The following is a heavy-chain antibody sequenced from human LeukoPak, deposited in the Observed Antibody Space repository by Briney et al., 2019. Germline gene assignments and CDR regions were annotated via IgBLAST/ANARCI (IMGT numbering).Heavy chain of an antibody. CDR3: AKDYRYYGSGSHMDV. Sequence: GGSLRLSCAASGFTFSSYAMHWVRQAPGKGLEWVAFIRYDGSNKYYADSVKGRFTISRDNSKNTLYLQMNSLRAEDTAVYYCAKDYRYYGSGSHMDVWGKGTTVTISS. CDR1: GFTFSSYA. D-gene: IGHD3-10*01. CDR2: IRYDGSNK. V-gene: IGHV3-30*02. J-gene: IGHJ6*03.